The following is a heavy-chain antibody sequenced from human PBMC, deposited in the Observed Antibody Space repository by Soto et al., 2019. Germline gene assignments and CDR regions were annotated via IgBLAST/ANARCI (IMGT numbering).Heavy chain of an antibody. J-gene: IGHJ4*02. CDR2: IHHGRNI. CDR1: GDSIISNNW. CDR3: ARVRQYCSRTSSFDY. V-gene: IGHV4-4*02. D-gene: IGHD2-2*01. Sequence: PSETLSLTCAVSGDSIISNNWGHVVHQSPDKGLEWIGEIHHGRNINDNPSVKSGVTISMDKTNNQFSLKLNSVTATDTAVYYCARVRQYCSRTSSFDYWGQGTLVTVSS.